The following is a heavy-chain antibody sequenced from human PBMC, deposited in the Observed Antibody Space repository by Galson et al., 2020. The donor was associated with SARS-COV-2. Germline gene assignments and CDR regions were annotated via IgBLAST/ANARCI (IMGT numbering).Heavy chain of an antibody. CDR2: ISYDGSNK. V-gene: IGHV3-30*04. J-gene: IGHJ3*02. CDR1: GFTFSSYA. Sequence: GGSLRLSCAASGFTFSSYAMHWVRQAPGKGLEWVAVISYDGSNKNYADSVKGRFTISRDNSKNTLYLQMNSLRAEDTAVYYCARDAPLWLGAFDIWGQGTMVTVSS. D-gene: IGHD5-18*01. CDR3: ARDAPLWLGAFDI.